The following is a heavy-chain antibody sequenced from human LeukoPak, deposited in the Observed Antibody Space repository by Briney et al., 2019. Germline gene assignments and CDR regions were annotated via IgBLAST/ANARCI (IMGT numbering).Heavy chain of an antibody. V-gene: IGHV4-38-2*01. CDR2: IYHSGST. CDR3: ARFGWDGDYGRRYYYYMDV. J-gene: IGHJ6*03. D-gene: IGHD4-17*01. CDR1: GYSISSGYY. Sequence: SETLSLTCAVSGYSISSGYYWGWIRPPPGKGLDWIGSIYHSGSTYYNPSLKSRVTISVDTSKNKFSLKLSSVTAADTAVYYCARFGWDGDYGRRYYYYMDVWGKGTTVTVSS.